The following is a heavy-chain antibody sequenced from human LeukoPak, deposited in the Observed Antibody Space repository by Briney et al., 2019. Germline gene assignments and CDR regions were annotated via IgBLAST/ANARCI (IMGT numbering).Heavy chain of an antibody. Sequence: SETLSLTCTVSGYSISSGYYWGWIRQPPGKGLEWIGSIYYSGSTYYNPSLKSRVTISVDTSKNQFSLKLSSVTAADTAVYYCARWAHPQYYYDSSGYYYAYWGQGTLVTVST. CDR3: ARWAHPQYYYDSSGYYYAY. CDR1: GYSISSGYY. CDR2: IYYSGST. V-gene: IGHV4-38-2*02. D-gene: IGHD3-22*01. J-gene: IGHJ4*02.